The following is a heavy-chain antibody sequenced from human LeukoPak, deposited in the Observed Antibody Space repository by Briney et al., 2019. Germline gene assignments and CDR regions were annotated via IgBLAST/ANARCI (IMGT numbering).Heavy chain of an antibody. Sequence: SETLSLTCAVYGGSFSGYYWSWIRQPPGKGLEWIGEINHSGSTNYNPSLKSRVTISVDTSKNQFSLKLSSVTAADTAVYYCAREDLYSSSSGLYYYYYMGVWGKGTTVTVSS. CDR1: GGSFSGYY. D-gene: IGHD6-6*01. V-gene: IGHV4-34*01. J-gene: IGHJ6*03. CDR2: INHSGST. CDR3: AREDLYSSSSGLYYYYYMGV.